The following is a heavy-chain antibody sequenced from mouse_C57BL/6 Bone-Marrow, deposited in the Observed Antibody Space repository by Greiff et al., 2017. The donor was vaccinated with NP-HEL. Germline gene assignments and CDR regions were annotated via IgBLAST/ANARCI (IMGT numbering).Heavy chain of an antibody. CDR3: AREGVYYDFDRFAY. D-gene: IGHD2-4*01. CDR2: ISTYYGDA. CDR1: FSPFPSSS. V-gene: IGHV1-67*01. J-gene: IGHJ3*01. Sequence: QLQQSGPELVRPPFSFPPSFPSSFSPFPSSSIHFFKHIHSNSLEWIGVISTYYGDASYNQKFKDKATLTVDKSSSTAYMELARLTSEDSAVYYCAREGVYYDFDRFAYWGQGTLVTVSA.